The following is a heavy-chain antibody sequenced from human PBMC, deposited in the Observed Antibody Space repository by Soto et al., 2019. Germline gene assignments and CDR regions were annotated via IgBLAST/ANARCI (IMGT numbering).Heavy chain of an antibody. D-gene: IGHD2-15*01. CDR2: INPNSGGT. V-gene: IGHV1-2*04. CDR3: ARASYCRGGSCYPFDY. CDR1: GYLFSGYY. Sequence: ASVKFSCKASGYLFSGYYIHCVRQAPGQGLEWMGWINPNSGGTNFAQKFQGWVTMTWDTSISTAYMELSRLKSDDTAVYYCARASYCRGGSCYPFDYWGQGTLVTVSS. J-gene: IGHJ4*02.